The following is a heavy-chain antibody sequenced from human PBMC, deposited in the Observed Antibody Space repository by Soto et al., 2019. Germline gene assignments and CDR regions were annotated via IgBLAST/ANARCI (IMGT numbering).Heavy chain of an antibody. D-gene: IGHD2-2*01. Sequence: GGSLRLSCAASGFTFSSYAMSWVRQAPGKGLEWVSAISGSGGSTYYADSVKGRFTISRDNSKNTLYLQMNSLRAEDTAVYYCAKDGAIDASLYYYYYGMDVWGQGTTVTV. CDR1: GFTFSSYA. CDR3: AKDGAIDASLYYYYYGMDV. J-gene: IGHJ6*02. CDR2: ISGSGGST. V-gene: IGHV3-23*01.